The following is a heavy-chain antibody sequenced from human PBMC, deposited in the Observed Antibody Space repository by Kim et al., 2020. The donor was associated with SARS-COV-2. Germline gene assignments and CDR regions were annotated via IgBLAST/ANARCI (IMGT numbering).Heavy chain of an antibody. CDR2: ISSSSSYI. CDR1: GFTFSSYS. Sequence: GESLRLSCAASGFTFSSYSMNWVRQAPGKGLEWVSSISSSSSYIYYADSVKGRFTISRDNAKNSLYLQMNSLRAEDTAVYYCARVDRVGATGEVDYWGQGTLVTVSS. D-gene: IGHD1-26*01. V-gene: IGHV3-21*01. CDR3: ARVDRVGATGEVDY. J-gene: IGHJ4*02.